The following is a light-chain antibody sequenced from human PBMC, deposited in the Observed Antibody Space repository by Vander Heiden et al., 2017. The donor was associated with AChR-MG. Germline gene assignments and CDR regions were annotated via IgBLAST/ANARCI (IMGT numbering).Light chain of an antibody. CDR1: YSNNGSNY. CDR2: RNN. Sequence: QSLLTRSPSASQTPGPRVTIPCSRAYSNNGSNYVCWYQQVPGTAPKLLIYRNNQRPSGVPDRFSGSKSGTSVSLAISGRRSEDEADYFCAAWDDSLSGPVFGGGTKLTVL. V-gene: IGLV1-47*01. CDR3: AAWDDSLSGPV. J-gene: IGLJ3*02.